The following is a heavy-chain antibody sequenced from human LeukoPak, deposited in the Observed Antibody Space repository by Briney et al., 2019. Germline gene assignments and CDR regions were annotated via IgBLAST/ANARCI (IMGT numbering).Heavy chain of an antibody. CDR1: GYTFTSYY. J-gene: IGHJ4*02. Sequence: GASVKVSCKASGYTFTSYYMNWVRQAPGQGLEWTGIINPSGGSTSYAQKFQGRVTMTRDTSTTTVYMDLSSLRSEDTAVYYCARMFGWYSDSSTYSRAFDYWGQGTLVTVSS. D-gene: IGHD3-22*01. CDR2: INPSGGST. V-gene: IGHV1-46*01. CDR3: ARMFGWYSDSSTYSRAFDY.